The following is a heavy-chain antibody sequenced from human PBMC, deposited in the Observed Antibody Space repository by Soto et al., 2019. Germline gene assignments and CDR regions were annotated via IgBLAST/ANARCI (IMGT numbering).Heavy chain of an antibody. D-gene: IGHD2-15*01. V-gene: IGHV3-23*01. J-gene: IGHJ3*01. Sequence: GGSLRLSCAASGFTFSSYSLNWVRQAPGKGLEWVSVVSGGGDITDYANSVRGRFAISRDNSKNTLHLQMNSLRAEDTAVYYCARRYGGRTYAAFDFWGQGTMVTVSS. CDR2: VSGGGDIT. CDR1: GFTFSSYS. CDR3: ARRYGGRTYAAFDF.